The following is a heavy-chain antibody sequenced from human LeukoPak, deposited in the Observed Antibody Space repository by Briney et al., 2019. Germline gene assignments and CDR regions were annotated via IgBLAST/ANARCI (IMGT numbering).Heavy chain of an antibody. J-gene: IGHJ4*02. D-gene: IGHD3-10*01. CDR3: TKESPYYYARDYYFHY. CDR2: ISAHAAGRT. Sequence: GGSLRLSCVPSGVSFSSVAMSWGRQAPGKGLEWVSAISAHAAGRTYYADSGKGRFSISRDVSRSRGYLQMNRQRADHTALYFSTKESPYYYARDYYFHYRRQGPLVPVTS. CDR1: GVSFSSVA. V-gene: IGHV3-23*01.